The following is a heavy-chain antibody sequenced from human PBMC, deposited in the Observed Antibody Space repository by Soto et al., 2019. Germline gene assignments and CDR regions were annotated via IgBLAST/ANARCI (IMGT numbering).Heavy chain of an antibody. J-gene: IGHJ4*02. D-gene: IGHD6-19*01. CDR1: GFALSSSW. Sequence: EVQLVESGGGLVQPGGSLRLSCAGSGFALSSSWMHWVRQDPGKGLVWVSRINFDGSTTDYADSVRGRFTISRDNAKNTLYLEMNRLRVDETAVYLCARGPRGWYGFDYWGQGTQVTVSS. CDR2: INFDGSTT. CDR3: ARGPRGWYGFDY. V-gene: IGHV3-74*01.